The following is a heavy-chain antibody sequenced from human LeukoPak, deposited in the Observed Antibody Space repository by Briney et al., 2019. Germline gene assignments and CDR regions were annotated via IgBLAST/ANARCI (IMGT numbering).Heavy chain of an antibody. CDR3: AGHIYDFWSGPPVDV. CDR1: GGSFSGYY. J-gene: IGHJ6*02. CDR2: INHSGST. Sequence: PSETLSLACAVYGGSFSGYYWSWIRQPPGKGLEWIGEINHSGSTNYNPSLKSRVTISVDTSKNQFSLKLSSVTAADTAVYYCAGHIYDFWSGPPVDVWGQGTTVIVSS. V-gene: IGHV4-34*01. D-gene: IGHD3-3*01.